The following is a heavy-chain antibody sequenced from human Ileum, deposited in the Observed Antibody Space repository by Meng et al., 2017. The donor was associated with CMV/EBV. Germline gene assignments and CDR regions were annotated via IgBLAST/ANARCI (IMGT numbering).Heavy chain of an antibody. V-gene: IGHV4-30-4*08. D-gene: IGHD2-21*01. CDR2: IYHSGNT. CDR3: AREPPFVPADS. J-gene: IGHJ4*02. CDR1: GGSINSADYY. Sequence: QVTLQGSGPGLVKPSPTLSLSCTVSGGSINSADYYWTWIRQPPGKALEWIGYIYHSGNTNYNPSLKTPVTISLDMSKNQFSLDLSSVTAADTAVYYCAREPPFVPADSWGQGTLVTVSS.